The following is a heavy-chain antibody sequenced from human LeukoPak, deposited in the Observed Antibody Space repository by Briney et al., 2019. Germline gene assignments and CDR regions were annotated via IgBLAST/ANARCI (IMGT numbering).Heavy chain of an antibody. V-gene: IGHV3-13*01. Sequence: GWSLRLSCAASGFTFSSYDMHWVRQATGKGLEWVSAIGTAGNTYYPGSVKVRFTISRENAKNSLYLQMNSLRAGDTAVYYCARGITGTTLDAFDIWGQGTMVTVSS. CDR3: ARGITGTTLDAFDI. D-gene: IGHD1-7*01. CDR1: GFTFSSYD. CDR2: IGTAGNT. J-gene: IGHJ3*02.